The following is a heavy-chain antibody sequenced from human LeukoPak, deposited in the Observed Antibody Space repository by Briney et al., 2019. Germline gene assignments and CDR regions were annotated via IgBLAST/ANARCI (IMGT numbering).Heavy chain of an antibody. V-gene: IGHV3-11*01. CDR1: GFTFSDYY. CDR3: ARGSGSSWYFYFDY. D-gene: IGHD6-13*01. Sequence: GGSLRLSCAASGFTFSDYYMSWLRQAPGKGLEWVSYISSSGSTIYYADSMKGRFTISRDKAKNSLYLQMNSLRAEDTALYYCARGSGSSWYFYFDYWGQGTLVTVSS. CDR2: ISSSGSTI. J-gene: IGHJ4*02.